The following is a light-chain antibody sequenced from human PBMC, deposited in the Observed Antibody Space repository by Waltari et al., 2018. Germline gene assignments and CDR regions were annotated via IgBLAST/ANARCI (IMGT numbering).Light chain of an antibody. Sequence: EIVLTQSPATLSLSPGERATLSCRASQSVGSYLAWYQQKPGQVPRLVIYDASSRATGVPARFSGSGSGTEFTLTISSLEPEDFAVYYWQQRNIWPNTFGQGTKLEIK. CDR3: QQRNIWPNT. CDR1: QSVGSY. CDR2: DAS. V-gene: IGKV3-11*01. J-gene: IGKJ2*01.